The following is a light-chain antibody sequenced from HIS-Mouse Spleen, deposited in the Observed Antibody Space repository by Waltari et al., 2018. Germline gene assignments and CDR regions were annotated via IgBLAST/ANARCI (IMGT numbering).Light chain of an antibody. CDR2: RNN. Sequence: QSVLTQPPSASGTPGQRVTLPCSGSSSNIGSNYVYWYQQLPGTAPKLPIYRNNQRPSGVPYRFSGSKSGTSASLAISGLRSEDEADYYCAAWDDSLSGPVFGGGTKLTVL. J-gene: IGLJ3*02. V-gene: IGLV1-47*01. CDR1: SSNIGSNY. CDR3: AAWDDSLSGPV.